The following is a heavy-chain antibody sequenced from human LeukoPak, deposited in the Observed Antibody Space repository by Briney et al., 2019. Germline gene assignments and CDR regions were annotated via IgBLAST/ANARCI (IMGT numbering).Heavy chain of an antibody. V-gene: IGHV4-34*01. Sequence: PSETLSLTCAVFGGSFSGYYWNWIRQPPGKGLEWIGRINPSRNTNYNPSLKSRVTISVDTSKKQFSLKLSSVTAADTAVYYCARRYDFWSGYPPPLDYWGQGTLVTVSS. CDR2: INPSRNT. D-gene: IGHD3-3*01. J-gene: IGHJ4*02. CDR3: ARRYDFWSGYPPPLDY. CDR1: GGSFSGYY.